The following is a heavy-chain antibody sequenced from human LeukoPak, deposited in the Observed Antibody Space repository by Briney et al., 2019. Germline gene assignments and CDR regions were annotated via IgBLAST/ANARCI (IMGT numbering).Heavy chain of an antibody. J-gene: IGHJ4*02. CDR1: GFTFSDYY. V-gene: IGHV3-11*04. D-gene: IGHD5-24*01. CDR3: AGETRRDVYNPPDY. CDR2: ISSSGSTI. Sequence: GGSLRLSCAASGFTFSDYYMSWIRQAPGKGLEWVSYISSSGSTIYYADSVKGRFTISRDNAKNSLYLQMNSLRAEDTAVYYCAGETRRDVYNPPDYWGQGTLVSVSS.